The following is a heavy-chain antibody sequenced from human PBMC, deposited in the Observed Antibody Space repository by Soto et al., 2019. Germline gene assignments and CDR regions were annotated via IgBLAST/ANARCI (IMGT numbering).Heavy chain of an antibody. CDR3: ARRSSGWYFDY. D-gene: IGHD6-19*01. J-gene: IGHJ4*02. V-gene: IGHV3-23*01. Sequence: EVQLLESGGGLVQPGGSLRLSCAASGFTFSSYAMSWVRQAPGKGLEWVSAISGSGGSTYYADSVKGRFTISRDNSNNTLYLQMNSLRAYDTAVYYCARRSSGWYFDYGGQGTLVTVSS. CDR2: ISGSGGST. CDR1: GFTFSSYA.